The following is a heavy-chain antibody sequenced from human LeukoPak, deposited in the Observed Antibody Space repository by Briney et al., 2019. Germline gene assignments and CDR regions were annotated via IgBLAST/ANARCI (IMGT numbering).Heavy chain of an antibody. D-gene: IGHD3-10*01. V-gene: IGHV1-8*01. CDR1: GYTFTSYD. J-gene: IGHJ4*02. CDR2: MNPNSGNT. Sequence: ASVKVSCKASGYTFTSYDINWVRQATGQGLEWMGWMNPNSGNTGYAQKFQGRVTMTRNTSISTAYMELSSLRSEDTAVYYCARGRLLPTYYYGSGTPYYFDYWGQGTLVTVSS. CDR3: ARGRLLPTYYYGSGTPYYFDY.